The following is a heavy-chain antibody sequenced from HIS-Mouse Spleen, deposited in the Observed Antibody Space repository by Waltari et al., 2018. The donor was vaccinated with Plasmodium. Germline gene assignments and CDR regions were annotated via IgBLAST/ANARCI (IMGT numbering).Heavy chain of an antibody. CDR1: GYTFTGYY. D-gene: IGHD6-13*01. V-gene: IGHV1-2*02. Sequence: QVQLVQSGAEVKKPGASVKVSCKASGYTFTGYYMHWVRQAHGQGLEWMGLINPNSGGTNYAQKFQGRVTMTRDTSISTAYMELSRLRSDDTAVYYCARVLGYKAAAGTFVEYFQHWGQGTLVTVSS. J-gene: IGHJ1*01. CDR2: INPNSGGT. CDR3: ARVLGYKAAAGTFVEYFQH.